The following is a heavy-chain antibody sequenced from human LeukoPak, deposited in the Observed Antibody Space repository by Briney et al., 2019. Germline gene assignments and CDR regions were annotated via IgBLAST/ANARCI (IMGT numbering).Heavy chain of an antibody. CDR3: ASRGSYSPFDY. D-gene: IGHD1-26*01. CDR1: GGSISSGSYY. CDR2: INHSGST. J-gene: IGHJ4*02. V-gene: IGHV4-39*07. Sequence: PSETLPLTCTVSGGSISSGSYYWSWIRQPPGKGLEWIGEINHSGSTNYNPSLKSRVTISVDTSKNQFSLKLSSVTAADTAVYYCASRGSYSPFDYWGQGTLVTVSS.